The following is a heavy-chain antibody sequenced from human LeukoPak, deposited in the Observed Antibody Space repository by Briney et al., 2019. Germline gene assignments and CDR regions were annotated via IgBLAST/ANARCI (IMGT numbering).Heavy chain of an antibody. V-gene: IGHV3-72*01. D-gene: IGHD1-26*01. CDR3: TRMFTWKGAPDFDY. CDR1: VFTFSDHY. Sequence: PGGTLRLSCVISVFTFSDHYMDWAREARGKGLEWVGHTRNKANSYTTKYAASVKDRFTISRHDRKNSLYLKMNSLRTDDAAVYYCTRMFTWKGAPDFDYWGQGTLVTVSS. CDR2: TRNKANSYTT. J-gene: IGHJ4*02.